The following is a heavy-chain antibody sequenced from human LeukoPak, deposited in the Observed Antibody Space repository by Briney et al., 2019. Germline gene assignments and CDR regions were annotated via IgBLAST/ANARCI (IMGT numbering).Heavy chain of an antibody. V-gene: IGHV1-69*05. CDR1: GGTFSSYA. CDR3: VGPSLSTWKCTNDVFNDAFDI. Sequence: GSSVKVSCKASGGTFSSYAISWVRQAPGQGLEWMGGIIPIFGTANYAQKFQGRVTITTDESTSTAYMELSSLRSEDTAVYYCVGPSLSTWKCTNDVFNDAFDIWGQVTMVTVSS. J-gene: IGHJ3*02. CDR2: IIPIFGTA. D-gene: IGHD2-8*01.